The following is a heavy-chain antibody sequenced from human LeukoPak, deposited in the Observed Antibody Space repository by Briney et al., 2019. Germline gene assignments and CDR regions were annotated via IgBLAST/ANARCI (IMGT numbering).Heavy chain of an antibody. V-gene: IGHV3-23*01. J-gene: IGHJ4*02. Sequence: PGGSLRLSCAASGFTFSSFGMSWVRQAPGKGLEWVSCISGSGGSTYYADSVKGRFTISRDNSKNTLYLQMNSLRAEDTAVYYCASGSGYSYGGDYYCDHWGQGSLVTVSS. CDR1: GFTFSSFG. CDR3: ASGSGYSYGGDYYCDH. CDR2: ISGSGGST. D-gene: IGHD5-12*01.